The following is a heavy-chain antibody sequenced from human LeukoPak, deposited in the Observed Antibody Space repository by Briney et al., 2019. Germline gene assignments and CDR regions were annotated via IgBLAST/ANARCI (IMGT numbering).Heavy chain of an antibody. V-gene: IGHV3-7*01. D-gene: IGHD1-1*01. CDR3: AKGNNWNSSPHYYYYYMDV. CDR1: GFTFSDSW. CDR2: IKPDGSDK. Sequence: GGSLRLSCAASGFTFSDSWMTWVRQAPGRGLEWVATIKPDGSDKFHVDSVKGRFTISRDNSKNTLYLQMNSLRAEDTAVYYCAKGNNWNSSPHYYYYYMDVWGKGTTVTVSS. J-gene: IGHJ6*03.